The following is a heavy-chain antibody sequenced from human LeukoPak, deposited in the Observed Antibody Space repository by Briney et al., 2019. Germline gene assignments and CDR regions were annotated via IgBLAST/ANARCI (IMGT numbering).Heavy chain of an antibody. D-gene: IGHD3-9*01. J-gene: IGHJ5*02. CDR3: ARGWRDDILTGIPPYNWFDP. Sequence: SVKVSCKASGGTFSSYAISWVRQAPGQGLEWMGRIIPIFGIANYAQKFQGRVTITADKSTSTAYMELSSLRSEDTAVYYCARGWRDDILTGIPPYNWFDPWGQGTLVTVSS. V-gene: IGHV1-69*04. CDR1: GGTFSSYA. CDR2: IIPIFGIA.